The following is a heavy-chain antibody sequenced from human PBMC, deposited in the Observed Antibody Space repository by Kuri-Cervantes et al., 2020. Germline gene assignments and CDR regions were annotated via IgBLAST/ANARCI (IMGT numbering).Heavy chain of an antibody. J-gene: IGHJ4*02. V-gene: IGHV2-5*02. CDR2: IYWDDDK. D-gene: IGHD3-22*01. CDR3: AHTQEYDSSGSRFDY. CDR1: GFSFSTSA. Sequence: SGPTLVKPTQTLALTCTFSGFSFSTSAVGWIRQPPGEALEWLALIYWDDDKRYSPSLKSRLTITKDTSKNQVVLTMTNMDPVDTATYYCAHTQEYDSSGSRFDYWGQGTLVTVSS.